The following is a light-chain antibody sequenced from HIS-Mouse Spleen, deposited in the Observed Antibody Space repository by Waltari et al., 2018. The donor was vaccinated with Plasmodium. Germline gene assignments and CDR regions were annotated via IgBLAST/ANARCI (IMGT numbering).Light chain of an antibody. J-gene: IGKJ3*01. CDR3: QQYNNLSFT. CDR2: GAS. Sequence: EIVMTQSPATLSVSPGERATLSCRASQSVSSNLAWYQQKPGQAPRLLIYGASTRATGIPARFSVSWSGTEFTLPISSLQSEDFAVYYCQQYNNLSFTFGPGTKVDIK. V-gene: IGKV3-15*01. CDR1: QSVSSN.